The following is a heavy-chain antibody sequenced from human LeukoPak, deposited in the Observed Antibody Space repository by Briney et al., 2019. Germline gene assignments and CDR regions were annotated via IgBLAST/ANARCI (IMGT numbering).Heavy chain of an antibody. CDR2: IYYSGST. Sequence: SETLSLTCTVSGGSISSSSYYWGWIRQPPGKGLEWIGSIYYSGSTYYNPSLKSRVTMSVDTSKNQFSLKLSSVTAADTAVYYCARDYDSSGLCAFDIWGQGTMVTVSS. CDR3: ARDYDSSGLCAFDI. D-gene: IGHD3-22*01. J-gene: IGHJ3*02. CDR1: GGSISSSSYY. V-gene: IGHV4-39*07.